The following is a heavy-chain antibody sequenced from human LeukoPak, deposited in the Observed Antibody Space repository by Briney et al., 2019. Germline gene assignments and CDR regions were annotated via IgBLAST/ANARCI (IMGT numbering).Heavy chain of an antibody. V-gene: IGHV1-24*01. CDR1: GYTLTELS. Sequence: ASVKVSCKVSGYTLTELSMHWVRQAPGKGLEWMGGFDPEDGETIYAQKFQGRVTMTTDTSTSTAYMELRSLRSDDTAVYFCARCPMAGLNRLLLDYWGQGTLVTVSS. CDR3: ARCPMAGLNRLLLDY. D-gene: IGHD6-19*01. J-gene: IGHJ4*02. CDR2: FDPEDGET.